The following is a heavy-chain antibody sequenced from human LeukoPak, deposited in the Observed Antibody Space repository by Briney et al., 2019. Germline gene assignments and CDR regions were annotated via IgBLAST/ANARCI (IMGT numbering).Heavy chain of an antibody. J-gene: IGHJ5*02. CDR2: IIPIFGTA. CDR3: ARDGWHYGDYPGWFDP. CDR1: GGTFSSYA. V-gene: IGHV1-69*13. Sequence: SVKVSCKASGGTFSSYAISWVRQAPGQGLEWMGGIIPIFGTANYAQKFQGRVTITADESTSTAYMELSSLRSEDTAVYYCARDGWHYGDYPGWFDPWGQGTLVTVSS. D-gene: IGHD4-17*01.